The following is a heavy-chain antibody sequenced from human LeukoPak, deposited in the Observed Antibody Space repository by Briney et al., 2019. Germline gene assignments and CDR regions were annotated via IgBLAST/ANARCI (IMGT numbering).Heavy chain of an antibody. Sequence: ASVKVSCKASGYTFTNYGISWVRQAPGQGLEWMGWISPYNGDTNYAQNLQGRVTMTTDASTSTAYMELRSLRSDDTAVYYCAMENSGSLRPHGFDIWGQGTMVTVSS. J-gene: IGHJ3*02. CDR3: AMENSGSLRPHGFDI. D-gene: IGHD1-26*01. V-gene: IGHV1-18*01. CDR1: GYTFTNYG. CDR2: ISPYNGDT.